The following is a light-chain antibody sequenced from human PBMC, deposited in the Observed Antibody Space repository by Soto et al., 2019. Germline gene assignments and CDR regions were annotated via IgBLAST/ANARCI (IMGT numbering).Light chain of an antibody. V-gene: IGKV4-1*01. CDR1: QSILYSSNNKNY. CDR3: QQYYSTFIT. J-gene: IGKJ5*01. Sequence: DIVMTQSPDSLAVSLGERATINCKSSQSILYSSNNKNYLAWYQQKPGQPPKLLIYWASTRESGVPDRFSGSGSGKDFTLTISSLQTEDVAVYYCQQYYSTFITFGQGTRLEI. CDR2: WAS.